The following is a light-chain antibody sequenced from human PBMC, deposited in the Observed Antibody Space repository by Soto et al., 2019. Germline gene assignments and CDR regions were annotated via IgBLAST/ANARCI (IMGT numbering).Light chain of an antibody. CDR2: AAS. J-gene: IGKJ4*01. CDR3: QQVNSHPLT. CDR1: QGIGTY. Sequence: DIQLTKSSSFLSASVGDRVTITCRASQGIGTYVAWYQQKPGTAPNLLIYAASTLQSGVPSRFSGSGSGTEFTRTISSLQPEDFETYYCQQVNSHPLTFCGGNKV. V-gene: IGKV1-9*01.